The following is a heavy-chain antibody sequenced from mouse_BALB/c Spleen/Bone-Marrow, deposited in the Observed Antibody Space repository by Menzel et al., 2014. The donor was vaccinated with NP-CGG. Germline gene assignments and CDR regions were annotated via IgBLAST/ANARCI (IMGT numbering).Heavy chain of an antibody. Sequence: EVKAVESGGGLVQPGGSLRLSCATSGFTFTDYYMSWVRQPPGKALEWLGFIRNKANGYTTEYSASVKGRFTISRDNSQSIPYLQMNILRTEDSATYYCARDRNYDINWYFDVWGAGTTVTVSS. CDR3: ARDRNYDINWYFDV. CDR1: GFTFTDYY. J-gene: IGHJ1*01. CDR2: IRNKANGYTT. D-gene: IGHD1-1*01. V-gene: IGHV7-3*02.